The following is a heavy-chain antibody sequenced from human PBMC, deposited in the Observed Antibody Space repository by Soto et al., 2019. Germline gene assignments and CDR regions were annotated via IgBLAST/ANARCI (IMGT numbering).Heavy chain of an antibody. V-gene: IGHV4-34*01. J-gene: IGHJ4*02. Sequence: SETLSLTCAVYGGSFSGYYCSWIRQPPGKGLEWIGEINHSGSTNYNPSLKSRVTISVDTSKNQFSLKLSSVTAADTAVYYCARGRITMIVVVITSLDYFDYWGQGTLVTVSS. CDR1: GGSFSGYY. CDR3: ARGRITMIVVVITSLDYFDY. CDR2: INHSGST. D-gene: IGHD3-22*01.